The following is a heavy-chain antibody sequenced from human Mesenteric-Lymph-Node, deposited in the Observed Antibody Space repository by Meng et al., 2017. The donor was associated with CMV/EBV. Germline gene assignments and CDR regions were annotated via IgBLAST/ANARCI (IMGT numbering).Heavy chain of an antibody. J-gene: IGHJ5*02. D-gene: IGHD6-19*01. CDR3: ARGSSGLNWFDP. CDR2: INPNSGNT. V-gene: IGHV1-8*01. CDR1: GYTFTSYD. Sequence: ASVKVSCKASGYTFTSYDINWVRQATRQGLEWLGCINPNSGNTGYAQKFQGRVTMTRNTSISTAYMELSSLRSEDTAVYYCARGSSGLNWFDPWGQGTLVTVSS.